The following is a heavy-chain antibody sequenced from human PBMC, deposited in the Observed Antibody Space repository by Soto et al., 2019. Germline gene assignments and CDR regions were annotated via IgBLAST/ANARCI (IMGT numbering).Heavy chain of an antibody. CDR1: GCTVSSYA. J-gene: IGHJ4*02. V-gene: IGHV1-69*13. Sequence: SVKVSCKASGCTVSSYAISWVRQAPGQVLEWMGGIIPIFGTANYAQKFQGRVTITADESTSTAYMELSSLRSEDTAVYYCASQGVTYYYDSSGPPGRYFDYWGQGTLVTVSS. CDR3: ASQGVTYYYDSSGPPGRYFDY. CDR2: IIPIFGTA. D-gene: IGHD3-22*01.